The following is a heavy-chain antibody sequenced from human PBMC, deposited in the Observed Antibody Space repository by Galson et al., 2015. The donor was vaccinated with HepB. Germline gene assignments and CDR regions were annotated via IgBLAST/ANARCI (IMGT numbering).Heavy chain of an antibody. V-gene: IGHV1-8*01. D-gene: IGHD6-13*01. CDR2: MNPNSGNT. CDR1: GYTFTSYD. Sequence: SVKVSCKASGYTFTSYDINWVRQAPGQGLEWMGWMNPNSGNTGYAQKFQGRVTMTRNTSISTAYMEMSSLRSEDTAVYYCARQSYSSSWSAYYYMDVWGKGTTVTVSS. CDR3: ARQSYSSSWSAYYYMDV. J-gene: IGHJ6*03.